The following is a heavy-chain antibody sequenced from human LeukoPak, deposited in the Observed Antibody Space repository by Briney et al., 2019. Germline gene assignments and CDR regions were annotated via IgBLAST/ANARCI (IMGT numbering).Heavy chain of an antibody. D-gene: IGHD3-10*01. CDR2: INTNTGNP. J-gene: IGHJ4*02. CDR1: GYTFTSYG. Sequence: ASVKVSCKASGYTFTSYGISWVRQAPGQGLEWMGWINTNTGNPTYAQGFTGRFVFSLDTSVSTAYLQISSLKAEDTAVYYCARGYDYYGSGSYPATRVDYWGQGTLVTVSS. V-gene: IGHV7-4-1*02. CDR3: ARGYDYYGSGSYPATRVDY.